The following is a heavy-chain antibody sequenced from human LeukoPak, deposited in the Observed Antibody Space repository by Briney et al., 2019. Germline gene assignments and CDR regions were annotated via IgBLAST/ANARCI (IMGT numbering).Heavy chain of an antibody. V-gene: IGHV1-2*02. D-gene: IGHD4-17*01. CDR3: ASIPESYGDLPFDY. CDR2: INPNSGGT. J-gene: IGHJ4*02. Sequence: EASVKVSCKASGYTFTGYYMHWVRQAPGQGLEWMGWINPNSGGTNYAQKFQGRVTMTRDTSISTAYMELSGLRSDDTAVYYCASIPESYGDLPFDYWGQGTLVTVSS. CDR1: GYTFTGYY.